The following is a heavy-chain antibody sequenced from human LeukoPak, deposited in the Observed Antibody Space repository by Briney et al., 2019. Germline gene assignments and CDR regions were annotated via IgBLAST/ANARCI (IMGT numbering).Heavy chain of an antibody. CDR2: INHSGST. D-gene: IGHD6-19*01. CDR1: GVSFSGYY. CDR3: ARVTAVAGSWFDP. Sequence: SEALALTCAIHGVSFSGYYWSWIRQPPGKGLDWIGKINHSGSTNYNPSLKSRVTISVDTSKNQLSLKLSSVTAADTAVYYCARVTAVAGSWFDPWGQGTLVTVSS. V-gene: IGHV4-34*01. J-gene: IGHJ5*02.